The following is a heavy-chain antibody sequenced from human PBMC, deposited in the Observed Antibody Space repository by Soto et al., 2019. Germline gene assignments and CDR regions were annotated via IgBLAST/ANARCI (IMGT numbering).Heavy chain of an antibody. Sequence: GGSLRLSCAAYGFTFSSYSMNWVRQAPGKGLEWVSYISSSSSTIYYADSLKGRFTISRDNAKNSLYLQMNSLRDEDTAVYYCARDAGSGSYYYYYYYGMDVWGQGTTVTVSS. J-gene: IGHJ6*02. V-gene: IGHV3-48*02. D-gene: IGHD1-26*01. CDR2: ISSSSSTI. CDR3: ARDAGSGSYYYYYYYGMDV. CDR1: GFTFSSYS.